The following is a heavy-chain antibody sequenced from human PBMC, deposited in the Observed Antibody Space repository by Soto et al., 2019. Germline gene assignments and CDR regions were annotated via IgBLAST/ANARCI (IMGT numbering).Heavy chain of an antibody. CDR1: GGSISTHTHY. V-gene: IGHV4-39*01. CDR3: ASLRFDFWAFDI. J-gene: IGHJ3*02. Sequence: QLQLQESGPGLARASETLSLTCTVSGGSISTHTHYWAWIRQTPGEGLEWIATIHHGGTTYYNPSLESRVTISVDTSKNQFALKLSSVTAADTAVYYGASLRFDFWAFDIWGPGTKVTVSS. CDR2: IHHGGTT. D-gene: IGHD3-3*01.